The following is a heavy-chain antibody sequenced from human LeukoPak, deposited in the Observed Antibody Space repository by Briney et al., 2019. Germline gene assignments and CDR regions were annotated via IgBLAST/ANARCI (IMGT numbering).Heavy chain of an antibody. Sequence: GRSLRLSCAASGFTFEDHVMHWVRQAPGKGLEWVSSISWSGDRMGYADAVKGRFAISRDNAKNSLFLQMNSLRVEDTALYYCAKDLGGSATTVWGQGTLVTVSS. CDR2: ISWSGDRM. CDR3: AKDLGGSATTV. CDR1: GFTFEDHV. V-gene: IGHV3-9*01. D-gene: IGHD2-2*01. J-gene: IGHJ4*02.